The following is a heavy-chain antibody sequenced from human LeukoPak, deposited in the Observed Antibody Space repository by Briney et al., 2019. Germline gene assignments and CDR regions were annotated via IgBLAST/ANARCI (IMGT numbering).Heavy chain of an antibody. CDR2: IYYSGST. D-gene: IGHD3-10*01. Sequence: SQTLSLTCTVSGGSINSSSYYWGWIRQPPGKGLEWIGSIYYSGSTYYNPSLKSRVTISVDTSKNQFSLKLSSVTAADTAVYYCARQTGSGLFSLPGGQGTLVTVSS. J-gene: IGHJ4*02. CDR3: ARQTGSGLFSLP. CDR1: GGSINSSSYY. V-gene: IGHV4-39*01.